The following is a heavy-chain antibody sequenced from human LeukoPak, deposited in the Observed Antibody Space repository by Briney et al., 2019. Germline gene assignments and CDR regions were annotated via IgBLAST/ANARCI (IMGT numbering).Heavy chain of an antibody. CDR2: IIPIFGTA. CDR1: GGTFSSYA. CDR3: AKDLLGSGSSLGPDY. Sequence: ASVKVSCKASGGTFSSYAISWVRQAPGQGLEWMGGIIPIFGTANYAQKFQGRVTITADESTSTAYMELSSLRSEDTAVYYCAKDLLGSGSSLGPDYWGQRTLVTVSS. V-gene: IGHV1-69*13. J-gene: IGHJ4*02. D-gene: IGHD3-10*02.